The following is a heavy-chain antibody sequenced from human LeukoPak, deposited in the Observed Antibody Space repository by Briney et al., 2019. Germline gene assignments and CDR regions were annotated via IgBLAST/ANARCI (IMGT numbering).Heavy chain of an antibody. CDR1: GYTFTGYY. CDR3: ASGGGLYYYGSGSYYNVGYYYMDV. V-gene: IGHV1-2*02. D-gene: IGHD3-10*01. CDR2: INPNSGGT. J-gene: IGHJ6*03. Sequence: GASVKVSCKASGYTFTGYYMHWVRQAPGQGLEWMGWINPNSGGTNYAQKFQGRVTMTRDTSISTAYMELSSLRSEDTAVYYCASGGGLYYYGSGSYYNVGYYYMDVWGKGTTVTISS.